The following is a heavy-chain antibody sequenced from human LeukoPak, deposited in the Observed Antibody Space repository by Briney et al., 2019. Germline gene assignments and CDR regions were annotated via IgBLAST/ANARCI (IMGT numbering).Heavy chain of an antibody. CDR3: AREGHTSGYCGTFDV. V-gene: IGHV3-30*04. CDR1: GIAFSNSI. J-gene: IGHJ3*01. Sequence: GGSLRLSCVASGIAFSNSIMHWVRQAPGKGLEWVSAMSYDGFSKYYADSMKGRLTISRDDSKNTVYLQMKSLRPEDTAVYYCAREGHTSGYCGTFDVWGQGTTVAVS. D-gene: IGHD3-22*01. CDR2: MSYDGFSK.